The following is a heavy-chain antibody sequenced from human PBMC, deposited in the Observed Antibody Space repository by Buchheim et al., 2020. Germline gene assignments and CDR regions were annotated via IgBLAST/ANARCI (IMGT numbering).Heavy chain of an antibody. Sequence: QVQLVESGGGVVQPGRSLRLSCAASGFTFSSYGMHWVRQAPGKGLEWVAVISYDGSNKYYADSVKGRFTISRDNSKNTLYLQMNSLRAEDTAVYYCAKPLRVTVTPSYYYYGMDVWGQGTT. CDR1: GFTFSSYG. V-gene: IGHV3-30*18. J-gene: IGHJ6*02. CDR3: AKPLRVTVTPSYYYYGMDV. D-gene: IGHD4-17*01. CDR2: ISYDGSNK.